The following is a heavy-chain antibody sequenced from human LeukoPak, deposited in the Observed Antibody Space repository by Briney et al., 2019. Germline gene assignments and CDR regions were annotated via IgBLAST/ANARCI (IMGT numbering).Heavy chain of an antibody. CDR1: GGSISSYY. CDR2: IYYSGST. CDR3: ARSGCSSTSCYRGRAYYYYGMDV. J-gene: IGHJ6*02. D-gene: IGHD2-2*01. Sequence: SETLSLTCTVSGGSISSYYWSWIRQPPGKGLEWIGYIYYSGSTNYNPSLKSRVTISVDTSKNQFSLKLSSVTAADTAVYYCARSGCSSTSCYRGRAYYYYGMDVWGQGTMVTVSS. V-gene: IGHV4-59*08.